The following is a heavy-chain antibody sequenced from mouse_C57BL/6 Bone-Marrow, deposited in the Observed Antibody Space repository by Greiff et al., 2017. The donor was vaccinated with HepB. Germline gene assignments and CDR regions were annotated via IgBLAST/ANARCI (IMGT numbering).Heavy chain of an antibody. CDR3: ARELYYGSSYDAMDY. Sequence: EVMLVESGGGLVKPGGSLKLSCAASGFTFSSYAMSWVRQTPEKRLEWVATISDGGSYTYYPDNVKGRFTISRDNAKNNLYLQMSHLKSEDTAMYYCARELYYGSSYDAMDYWGQGTSVTVSS. CDR2: ISDGGSYT. D-gene: IGHD1-1*01. V-gene: IGHV5-4*01. J-gene: IGHJ4*01. CDR1: GFTFSSYA.